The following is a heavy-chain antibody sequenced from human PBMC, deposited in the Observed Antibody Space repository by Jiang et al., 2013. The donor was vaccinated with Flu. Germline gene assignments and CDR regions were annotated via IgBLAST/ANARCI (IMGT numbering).Heavy chain of an antibody. Sequence: GPGLVKPSETLSLTCIVSGDSMSSGSYYWNWIRQPPGQGLEWIAYTSYKGTISYNPSLKSRVSIAKDTSKNQFSLKLSSVTAADTAVYYCARDLNGGGSTTDYWGQGILVTVSS. CDR3: ARDLNGGGSTTDY. V-gene: IGHV4-61*01. J-gene: IGHJ4*02. CDR1: GDSMSSGSYY. D-gene: IGHD4-23*01. CDR2: TSYKGTI.